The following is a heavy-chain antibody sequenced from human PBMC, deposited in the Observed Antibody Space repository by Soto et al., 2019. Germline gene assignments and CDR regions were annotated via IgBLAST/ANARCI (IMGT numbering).Heavy chain of an antibody. CDR1: GGSISSYY. CDR3: ARQLAYSSGWYSWFDP. V-gene: IGHV4-59*08. Sequence: SETLSLTCTVSGGSISSYYWSWIRQPPGKGLEWIGYIYYSGSTNYNPSLKSRVTISVDTSKNQFSLKLSSVTAADTAVYYCARQLAYSSGWYSWFDPWGQGTLVTVSS. CDR2: IYYSGST. D-gene: IGHD6-19*01. J-gene: IGHJ5*02.